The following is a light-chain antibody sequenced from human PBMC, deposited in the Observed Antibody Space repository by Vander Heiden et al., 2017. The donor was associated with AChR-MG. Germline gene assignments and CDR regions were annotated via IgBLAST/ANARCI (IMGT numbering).Light chain of an antibody. Sequence: DVVMTQSPLSLPVTLGHPASISCRSSHTLVYSDGNTYLIWFQQRPGQPPRRLIHNVSERDSGVPDRFRGSGAGTDFTLAISRVEPEDVGIYYCMQSSHWPYIFGQGTKLEIK. CDR1: HTLVYSDGNTY. J-gene: IGKJ2*01. V-gene: IGKV2-30*01. CDR3: MQSSHWPYI. CDR2: NVS.